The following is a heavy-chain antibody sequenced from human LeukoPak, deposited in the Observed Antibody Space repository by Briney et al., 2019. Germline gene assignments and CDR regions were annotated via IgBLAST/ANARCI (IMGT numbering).Heavy chain of an antibody. CDR2: IIPIFGTA. Sequence: SVKVSCKASGGTFSSYAISWVRQAPGQGLEWMRGIIPIFGTANYAQKFQGRVTITADESTSTAYMELSSLRSEDTAVYYCARDKDYGEGGFDYWGQGTLVTVSS. V-gene: IGHV1-69*01. CDR3: ARDKDYGEGGFDY. J-gene: IGHJ4*02. CDR1: GGTFSSYA. D-gene: IGHD4/OR15-4a*01.